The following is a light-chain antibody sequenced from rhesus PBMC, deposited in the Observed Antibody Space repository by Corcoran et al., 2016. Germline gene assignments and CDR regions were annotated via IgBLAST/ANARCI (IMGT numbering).Light chain of an antibody. CDR1: QGISSY. V-gene: IGKV1S14*01. J-gene: IGKJ3*01. CDR3: QHHNSCPFT. CDR2: YGA. Sequence: DIQMTQSPSSPSASVGDTVTISCRASQGISSYLAWYQQKPVKAPKPLFYYGANLESGVPSRVSGRGSGTDCTLTINSLQPEDFAIYYCQHHNSCPFTFGPGTKLDIQ.